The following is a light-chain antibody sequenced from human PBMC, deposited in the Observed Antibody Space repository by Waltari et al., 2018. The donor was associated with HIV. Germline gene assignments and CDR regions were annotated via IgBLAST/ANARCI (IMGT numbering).Light chain of an antibody. CDR1: KTIVNT. Sequence: EIVLTKSPDFQSVTPKEKVTITCRASKTIVNTLHWYQQKPDQSPSLLIKYASQSSSGVPSRFSGSGSGTDFTLTINSLEAEDAAVYYCHQSSSLPHTFGGGTKVEIK. V-gene: IGKV6D-21*02. CDR3: HQSSSLPHT. J-gene: IGKJ4*01. CDR2: YAS.